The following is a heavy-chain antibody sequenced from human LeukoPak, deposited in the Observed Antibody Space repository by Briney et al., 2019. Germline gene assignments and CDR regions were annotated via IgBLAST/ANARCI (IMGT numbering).Heavy chain of an antibody. D-gene: IGHD3-9*01. CDR1: GYTFTNYG. CDR3: ARGNYDILTGPRRTDAFDI. CDR2: ISAYNGNT. J-gene: IGHJ3*02. V-gene: IGHV1-18*01. Sequence: VASVTVSCTASGYTFTNYGISWVRQAPGQGLEWMGWISAYNGNTNYAQKLQGRVTMTTDTSTSTAYMELRSLRSDDTAVYYCARGNYDILTGPRRTDAFDIWGQGTKVTVSS.